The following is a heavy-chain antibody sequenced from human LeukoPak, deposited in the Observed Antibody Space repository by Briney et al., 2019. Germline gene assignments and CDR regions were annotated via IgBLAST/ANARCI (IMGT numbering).Heavy chain of an antibody. J-gene: IGHJ6*03. CDR1: GGSISSYY. CDR3: VRDFNDYYYYYYMDV. D-gene: IGHD1-1*01. CDR2: IYTSGST. Sequence: PSETLSLTCTVSGGSISSYYWSWIRQPAGKGLEWIGRIYTSGSTNYNPSLKSRVTMSAGTSKNQFSLKLSSVTAADTAVYYCVRDFNDYYYYYYMDVWGKGTTVTVSS. V-gene: IGHV4-4*07.